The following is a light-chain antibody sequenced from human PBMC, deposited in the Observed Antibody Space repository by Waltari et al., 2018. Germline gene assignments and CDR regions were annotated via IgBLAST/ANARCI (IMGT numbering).Light chain of an antibody. V-gene: IGLV3-21*02. Sequence: SYVLTQPPSVPVAPGQTATITCGANNIGCKSVNSCQQKPGQAPVLVVYDDDDRPSGIPERFSGSNSGNTATLTISRVEAGDEADYYCHVWDSSTDHLVVFGGGTKLTVL. J-gene: IGLJ2*01. CDR2: DDD. CDR1: NIGCKS. CDR3: HVWDSSTDHLVV.